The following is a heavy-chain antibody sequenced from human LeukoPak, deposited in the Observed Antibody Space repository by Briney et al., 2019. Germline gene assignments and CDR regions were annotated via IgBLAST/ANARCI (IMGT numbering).Heavy chain of an antibody. CDR2: IDWNSGNI. Sequence: ALRLSCAASGFTFDDYAMHWVRQAPGKGLEWVSSIDWNSGNIGYADSVKGRFTISRDNAKNSLYLQMNSLKPEDMALYYCAKGGNSRYYYYYYMDVWGKGTTVTVSS. CDR1: GFTFDDYA. D-gene: IGHD4-23*01. CDR3: AKGGNSRYYYYYYMDV. J-gene: IGHJ6*03. V-gene: IGHV3-9*03.